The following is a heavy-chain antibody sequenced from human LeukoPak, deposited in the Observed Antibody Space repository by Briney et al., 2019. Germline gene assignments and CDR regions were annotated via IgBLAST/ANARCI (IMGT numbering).Heavy chain of an antibody. CDR1: GFTVSSNY. CDR3: ARVNGGYYFDY. CDR2: IYSGGST. J-gene: IGHJ4*02. Sequence: PGGSLRLSCAASGFTVSSNYMSWVRQAPGKGLEWVSVIYSGGSTYYADSVKGRFTISRDNSKNTLYLQMNSLRAEDTAVYYCARVNGGYYFDYWGQGTPVTVSS. V-gene: IGHV3-53*01.